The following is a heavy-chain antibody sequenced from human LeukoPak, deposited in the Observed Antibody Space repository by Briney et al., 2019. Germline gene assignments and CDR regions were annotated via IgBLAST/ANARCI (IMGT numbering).Heavy chain of an antibody. CDR3: AKELEDIVVVVAAAGYFDY. V-gene: IGHV3-23*01. CDR2: ISGSGGST. D-gene: IGHD2-15*01. CDR1: GFTFSSYA. Sequence: GGSLRLSCAASGFTFSSYAMSWVRQAPGKGLEWVSAISGSGGSTYYADSVKGRFTITRDNSKNTLYLQMNSLRAEDTAVYYCAKELEDIVVVVAAAGYFDYWGQGTLVTVSS. J-gene: IGHJ4*02.